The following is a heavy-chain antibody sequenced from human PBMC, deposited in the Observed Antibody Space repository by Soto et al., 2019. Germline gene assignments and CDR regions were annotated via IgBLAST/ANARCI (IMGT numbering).Heavy chain of an antibody. Sequence: QIQLVQSGAEVKKAGASVKVSCKASGYAFNKHGISWVRQAPGQGLEWMGWISTDSDRADYAQKCQGRLTMTTDTSTTTAYMDLRSLRADDTASYFCGRDRDCRSFSCLDSVDIWGQGTMVSVSS. D-gene: IGHD2-2*01. CDR1: GYAFNKHG. CDR3: GRDRDCRSFSCLDSVDI. V-gene: IGHV1-18*01. CDR2: ISTDSDRA. J-gene: IGHJ3*02.